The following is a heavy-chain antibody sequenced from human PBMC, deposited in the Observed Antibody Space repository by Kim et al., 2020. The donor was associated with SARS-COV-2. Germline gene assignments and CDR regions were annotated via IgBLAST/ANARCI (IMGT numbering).Heavy chain of an antibody. CDR2: IYYSGST. D-gene: IGHD3-3*01. V-gene: IGHV4-61*01. J-gene: IGHJ5*02. Sequence: SETLSLTCTVSGGSVSSGSYYWSWIRQPPGKGLEWIGYIYYSGSTNYNPSLKSRVTISVDTSKNQFSLKLSSVTAADTAVYYCARNPNHFGVVMADPWGQGTLVTVSS. CDR1: GGSVSSGSYY. CDR3: ARNPNHFGVVMADP.